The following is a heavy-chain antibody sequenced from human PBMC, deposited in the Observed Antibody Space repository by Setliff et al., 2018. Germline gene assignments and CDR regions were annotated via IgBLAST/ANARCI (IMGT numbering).Heavy chain of an antibody. J-gene: IGHJ4*02. V-gene: IGHV1-8*02. Sequence: ASVKVSCKASGYSFSDYGISWVRQAPGQGLEWMGWMHPNSGNTGYAQKFQGRVTMTSNTAINTAYMELMRLTSEDTAVYYCVTAQGAEHFDYWGQGSLVTVSS. CDR2: MHPNSGNT. CDR1: GYSFSDYG. D-gene: IGHD3-16*01. CDR3: VTAQGAEHFDY.